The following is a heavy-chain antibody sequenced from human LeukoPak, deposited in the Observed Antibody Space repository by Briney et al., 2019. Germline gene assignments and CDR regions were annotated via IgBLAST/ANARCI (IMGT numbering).Heavy chain of an antibody. CDR3: ARAFGGVLDAFDI. V-gene: IGHV3-21*06. D-gene: IGHD3-10*01. J-gene: IGHJ3*02. CDR1: GFTFSSYS. Sequence: GGSLRLSCAASGFTFSSYSMNWVRQAPGKGLEWVSSITRSNYIYYADSVKGRFTISRDNAKNSLYLQMNSLRAEDTAVYYCARAFGGVLDAFDIWGQGTMVTVSS. CDR2: ITRSNYI.